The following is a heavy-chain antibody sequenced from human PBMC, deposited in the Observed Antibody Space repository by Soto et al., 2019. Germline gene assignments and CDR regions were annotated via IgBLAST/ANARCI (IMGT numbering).Heavy chain of an antibody. V-gene: IGHV4-31*03. CDR1: GGSISSGGYY. CDR2: IYYSGST. J-gene: IGHJ4*02. CDR3: ARRAAAGDFDY. Sequence: SETLSLTCTVSGGSISSGGYYWSWLRQHPGKGLEWIGYIYYSGSTYYNPSLKSRVTISVDTSKNQFSLKLSSVTAADTAVYYCARRAAAGDFDYWGQGTLVTVSS. D-gene: IGHD6-13*01.